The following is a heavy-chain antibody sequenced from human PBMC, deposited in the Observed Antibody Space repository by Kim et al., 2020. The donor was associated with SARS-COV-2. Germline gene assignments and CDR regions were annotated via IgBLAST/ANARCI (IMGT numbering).Heavy chain of an antibody. J-gene: IGHJ6*02. Sequence: GGSLRLSCAASGFTFSSYGMHWVRQAPGKGLEWVAVIWYDGSNKYYADSVKGRFTISRDNSKNTLYLQMNSLRAEDTAVYYCARVLYSYDYVWGSYVMDVWGQGTTVTVSS. CDR2: IWYDGSNK. V-gene: IGHV3-33*01. CDR3: ARVLYSYDYVWGSYVMDV. CDR1: GFTFSSYG. D-gene: IGHD3-16*01.